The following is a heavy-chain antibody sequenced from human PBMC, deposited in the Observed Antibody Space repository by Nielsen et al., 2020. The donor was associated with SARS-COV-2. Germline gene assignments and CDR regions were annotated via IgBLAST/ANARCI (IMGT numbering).Heavy chain of an antibody. CDR2: IYHSGST. V-gene: IGHV4-4*02. CDR1: ADSISSGNW. D-gene: IGHD3-9*01. CDR3: AKLTTGYLN. Sequence: SETLSLTCTVSADSISSGNWWSWVRQPPGKGLEWIGEIYHSGSTNYSPSLKSRVTISIDKSKNQFSLKLTSVTAADTAIYYCAKLTTGYLNWGQGTLVTVSS. J-gene: IGHJ4*02.